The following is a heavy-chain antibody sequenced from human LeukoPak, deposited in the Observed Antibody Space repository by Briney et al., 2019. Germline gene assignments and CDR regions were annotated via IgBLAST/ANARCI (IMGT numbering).Heavy chain of an antibody. CDR1: GYTFTSYD. CDR3: ARRAPTYYYDSSGVDY. D-gene: IGHD3-22*01. Sequence: ASVKVSCKASGYTFTSYDINWVRQATGQGLEWIGWMNPNSGNTGYAQKFQGRVTMTRNTSISTAYMELSSLRSEDTAVYYCARRAPTYYYDSSGVDYWGQGTLVTVSS. V-gene: IGHV1-8*01. CDR2: MNPNSGNT. J-gene: IGHJ4*02.